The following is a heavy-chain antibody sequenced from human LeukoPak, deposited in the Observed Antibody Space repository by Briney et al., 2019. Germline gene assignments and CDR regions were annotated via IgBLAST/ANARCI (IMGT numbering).Heavy chain of an antibody. CDR3: ARGPRYGSGSYSGWFDP. Sequence: VASVKVSCKASGYTFTSYDINWVRQATGLGLEWMGWMNPNSGNTGYAQKFQGRVTMTRNTSISTAYMELSSLRSEDTAVYYCARGPRYGSGSYSGWFDPWGQGTLVTVSS. D-gene: IGHD3-10*01. V-gene: IGHV1-8*01. CDR1: GYTFTSYD. J-gene: IGHJ5*02. CDR2: MNPNSGNT.